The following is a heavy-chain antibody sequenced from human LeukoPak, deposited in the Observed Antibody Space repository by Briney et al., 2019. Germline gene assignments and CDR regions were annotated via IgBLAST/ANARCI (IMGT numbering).Heavy chain of an antibody. CDR1: GCIFSSYA. CDR3: ARGSSIAVAGTFDY. Sequence: SVRVACKASGCIFSSYAISWVRQAPGQWLELMGGTIPIFGTANYAQKFQGRVTITADESTSTAYMELSSLRSEDTAVYYCARGSSIAVAGTFDYWGQGTLVTVSS. CDR2: TIPIFGTA. V-gene: IGHV1-69*13. D-gene: IGHD6-19*01. J-gene: IGHJ4*02.